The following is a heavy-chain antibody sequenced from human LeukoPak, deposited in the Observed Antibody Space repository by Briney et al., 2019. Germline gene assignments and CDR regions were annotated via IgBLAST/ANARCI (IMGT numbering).Heavy chain of an antibody. Sequence: GGSLRLSCAASGFTFISYSMNWDRQAPGKGLEWVSSISSSSSYIYYADPVEGRFTISRDNTKNSLYLQMNSLRAEDTAVYYCAREGVAGSIGLDYWGQGTLVTVSS. D-gene: IGHD6-19*01. CDR3: AREGVAGSIGLDY. CDR2: ISSSSSYI. J-gene: IGHJ4*02. V-gene: IGHV3-21*01. CDR1: GFTFISYS.